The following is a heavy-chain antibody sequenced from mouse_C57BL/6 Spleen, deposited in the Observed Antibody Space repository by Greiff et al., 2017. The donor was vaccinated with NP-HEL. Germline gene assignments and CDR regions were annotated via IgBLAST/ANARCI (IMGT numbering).Heavy chain of an antibody. D-gene: IGHD2-2*01. V-gene: IGHV5-4*01. J-gene: IGHJ4*01. CDR1: GFTFSSYA. CDR3: ARGGLRRGDYYAMDY. CDR2: ISDGGSYT. Sequence: EVHLVESGGGLVKPGGSLKLSCAASGFTFSSYAMSWVRQTPEKRLEWVATISDGGSYTYYPDNVKGRFTISRDNAKNNLYLQMSHLKSEDTAMYYCARGGLRRGDYYAMDYWGQGTSVTVSS.